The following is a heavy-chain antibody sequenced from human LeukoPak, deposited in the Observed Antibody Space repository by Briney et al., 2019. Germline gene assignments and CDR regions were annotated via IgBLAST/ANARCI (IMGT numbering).Heavy chain of an antibody. V-gene: IGHV3-30-3*01. CDR3: ARDQRRYCSGGSCYSASDY. D-gene: IGHD2-15*01. CDR1: GFTSSSYA. CDR2: ISYDGSNK. Sequence: PGRSLRLSCAASGFTSSSYAMHWVRQAPGKGLEWVAVISYDGSNKYYADSVKGRFTISRDNSKNTLYLQMNSLRAEDTAVYYCARDQRRYCSGGSCYSASDYWGQGTLVTVSS. J-gene: IGHJ4*02.